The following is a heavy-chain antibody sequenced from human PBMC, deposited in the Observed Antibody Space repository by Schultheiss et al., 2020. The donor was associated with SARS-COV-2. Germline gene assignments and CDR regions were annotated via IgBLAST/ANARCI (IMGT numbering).Heavy chain of an antibody. J-gene: IGHJ4*02. CDR2: ISGSGGST. V-gene: IGHV3-23*01. Sequence: GGSLRLSCAASGFTFSSYAMSWVRQAPGKGLEWVSAISGSGGSTYYADSVKGRFTISRDNAKNSLYLQMNSLRAEDTAVYYCARESSSLNDYWGQGTLVTVSS. CDR3: ARESSSLNDY. CDR1: GFTFSSYA. D-gene: IGHD6-6*01.